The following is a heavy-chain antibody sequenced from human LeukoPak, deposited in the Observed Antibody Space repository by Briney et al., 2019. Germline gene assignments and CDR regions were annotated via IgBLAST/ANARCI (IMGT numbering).Heavy chain of an antibody. D-gene: IGHD3-16*01. CDR1: GFTFSSYW. Sequence: QPGGSLRLSCAASGFTFSSYWMHWVRQAPGKGLVWVSRINSDGSSTSYADSVKGRFTISRDNAKNTLYVQMNSLRAEDTAVYYCARSLGGSRGAFDIWGQGTMVTVSS. V-gene: IGHV3-74*01. J-gene: IGHJ3*02. CDR3: ARSLGGSRGAFDI. CDR2: INSDGSST.